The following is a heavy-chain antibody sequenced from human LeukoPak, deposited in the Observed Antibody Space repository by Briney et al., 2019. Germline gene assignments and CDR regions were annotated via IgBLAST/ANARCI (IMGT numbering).Heavy chain of an antibody. J-gene: IGHJ4*02. CDR3: ARGGNTYYYDSSGYSLGY. V-gene: IGHV3-48*03. Sequence: GGSLRLSCAASGFTFSSYEMNWVRQAPGKGLEWVSYISSSGSTIYYADSVKGRFTISRDNAKNSLYPQMNSLRAEDTAVYYCARGGNTYYYDSSGYSLGYWGQRTLVTVSS. D-gene: IGHD3-22*01. CDR1: GFTFSSYE. CDR2: ISSSGSTI.